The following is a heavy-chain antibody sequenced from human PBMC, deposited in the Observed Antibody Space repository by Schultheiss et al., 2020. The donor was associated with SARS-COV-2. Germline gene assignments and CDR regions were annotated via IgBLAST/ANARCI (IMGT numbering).Heavy chain of an antibody. CDR1: GESFNGFS. D-gene: IGHD4-11*01. V-gene: IGHV4-34*01. CDR2: VSHSGGT. Sequence: SETLSLTCAVYGESFNGFSWTWIRQSPGKGLEWIGQVSHSGGTHYSPSLKRRVTISVDTSKNLFSLRLSSVTAADTAVYYCARGGSSNQPLQYYYYMDVWGKGTPVTVSS. J-gene: IGHJ6*03. CDR3: ARGGSSNQPLQYYYYMDV.